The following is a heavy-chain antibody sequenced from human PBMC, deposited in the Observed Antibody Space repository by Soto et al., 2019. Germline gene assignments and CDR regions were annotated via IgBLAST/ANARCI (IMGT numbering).Heavy chain of an antibody. J-gene: IGHJ5*02. CDR1: GGTFSSYT. V-gene: IGHV1-69*08. CDR2: IIPILGIA. Sequence: QVQLVQSGAEVKKPGSSVKVSCTASGGTFSSYTISWVRQAPGQGLEWMGRIIPILGIANYAQKFQGRVTITADKSTSTAYMELSSLKSEDTAVYYCARDQWKSAVVPASTKVNWFDPWGQGTLVTVSS. CDR3: ARDQWKSAVVPASTKVNWFDP. D-gene: IGHD2-2*01.